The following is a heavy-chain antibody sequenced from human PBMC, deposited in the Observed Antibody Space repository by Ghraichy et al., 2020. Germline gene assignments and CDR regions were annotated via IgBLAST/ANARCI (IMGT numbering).Heavy chain of an antibody. Sequence: GGSLRLSCAASGFTFSSYSMNWVRQAPGKGLEWVSRISSSSSYTYYADSVKGRFTISRDNAKNTLYLQMNSLRAEDTAVYYCAGAGITMIVVEDYWGQGTLVSVSS. CDR3: AGAGITMIVVEDY. J-gene: IGHJ4*02. CDR1: GFTFSSYS. D-gene: IGHD3-22*01. V-gene: IGHV3-21*04. CDR2: ISSSSSYT.